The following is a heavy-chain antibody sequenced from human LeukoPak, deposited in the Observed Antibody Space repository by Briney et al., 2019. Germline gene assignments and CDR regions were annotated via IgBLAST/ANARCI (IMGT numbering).Heavy chain of an antibody. CDR1: GFTFGDYS. CDR2: IRNKASGGTT. J-gene: IGHJ4*02. CDR3: TRDRIMTDF. V-gene: IGHV3-49*03. Sequence: GGSLRLSCTASGFTFGDYSMTWFRQAPGKGLEWVSFIRNKASGGTTEHAASVRGRFTTSRDDSKSIAYLQTNSLKTEDTALYYCTRDRIMTDFWGQGTLVTVSS. D-gene: IGHD2-15*01.